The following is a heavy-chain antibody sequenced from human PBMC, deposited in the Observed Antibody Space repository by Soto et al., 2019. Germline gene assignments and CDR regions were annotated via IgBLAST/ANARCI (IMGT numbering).Heavy chain of an antibody. V-gene: IGHV1-18*01. CDR2: ISAHNGNT. CDR1: GYTFTSYG. Sequence: ASVKVSCKASGYTFTSYGISWVRQAPGQGLEWMGWISAHNGNTNYAQKLQGRVTMTTDTSTSTAYMELRSLRSDDTAVYYCATGYVGTTTYYYYGMEVWGQGTTVTLSS. CDR3: ATGYVGTTTYYYYGMEV. D-gene: IGHD1-26*01. J-gene: IGHJ6*02.